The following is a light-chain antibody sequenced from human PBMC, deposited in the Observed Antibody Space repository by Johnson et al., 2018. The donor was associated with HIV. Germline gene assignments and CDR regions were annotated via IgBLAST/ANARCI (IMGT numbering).Light chain of an antibody. CDR3: GTWDSGLGAVYV. CDR1: SSNIGNNY. Sequence: QSVLTQPPSVSAAPGQKVTISCSGSSSNIGNNYVSWYQQLPGTAPKLLIYDNNKRPSGVPDRFSDSKSGTSATLGITGLQTGDEADYYCGTWDSGLGAVYVVGPGTKVTVL. J-gene: IGLJ1*01. V-gene: IGLV1-51*01. CDR2: DNN.